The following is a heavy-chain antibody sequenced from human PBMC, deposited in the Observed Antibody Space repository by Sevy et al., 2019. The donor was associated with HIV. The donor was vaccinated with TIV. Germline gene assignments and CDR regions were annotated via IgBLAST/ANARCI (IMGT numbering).Heavy chain of an antibody. CDR1: GFTVSSNY. Sequence: GGSLRLSCAASGFTVSSNYMSWVRQAPGKGLEWVSVIYSGGSTYYADSVKGRFTISRDNSKNTLYLQMNSPRAEDTAVYYCARDREAAAGTPYYYYMDVWGKGTTVTVSS. CDR3: ARDREAAAGTPYYYYMDV. V-gene: IGHV3-53*01. CDR2: IYSGGST. D-gene: IGHD6-13*01. J-gene: IGHJ6*03.